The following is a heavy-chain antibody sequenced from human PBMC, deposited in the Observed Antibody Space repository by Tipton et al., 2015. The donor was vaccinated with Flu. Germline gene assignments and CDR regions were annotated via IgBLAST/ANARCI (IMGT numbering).Heavy chain of an antibody. Sequence: TLSLPCTVSGDSISSGSYYWSWIRQPAGKGLEWIGRIYTHVNTNYNPSLKSRVTIAVDTSKNHFSLKLSSVTVADTAVYFCARAPIGTYGSGSYYNIWGQGTLVTVSS. CDR1: GDSISSGSYY. J-gene: IGHJ4*02. V-gene: IGHV4-61*02. CDR3: ARAPIGTYGSGSYYNI. CDR2: IYTHVNT. D-gene: IGHD3-10*01.